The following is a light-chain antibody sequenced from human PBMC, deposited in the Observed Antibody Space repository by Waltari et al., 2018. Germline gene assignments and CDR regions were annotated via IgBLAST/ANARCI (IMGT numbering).Light chain of an antibody. CDR2: GNN. J-gene: IGLJ1*01. CDR3: AAWDDSLSVSYV. CDR1: NSNIGRNS. V-gene: IGLV1-47*02. Sequence: QSVLTQPPSASGTPGQRVTISCSGTNSNIGRNSVFWYRQLPGSAPKLLIYGNNRRPLGAPDRVSASKSGTSASLAISGLRSGDEADYYCAAWDDSLSVSYVFGSGTKVTV.